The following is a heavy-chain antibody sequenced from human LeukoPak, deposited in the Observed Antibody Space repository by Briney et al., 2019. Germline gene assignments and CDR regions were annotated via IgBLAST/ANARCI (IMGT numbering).Heavy chain of an antibody. V-gene: IGHV4-31*11. D-gene: IGHD1/OR15-1a*01. Sequence: SETLSLTCAVYGGSFSGYYWSWIRQHPGKGLECLGYIYYTGSTYYNPSLKSRVTMSVDTSKNQFSLKLSSVTAADTAVYYCARLEQTTWFDPWGQGTLVTVSS. CDR1: GGSFSGYY. J-gene: IGHJ5*02. CDR2: IYYTGST. CDR3: ARLEQTTWFDP.